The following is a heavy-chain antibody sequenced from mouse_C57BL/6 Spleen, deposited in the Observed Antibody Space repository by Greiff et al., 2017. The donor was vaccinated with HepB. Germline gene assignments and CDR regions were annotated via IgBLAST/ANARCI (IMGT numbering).Heavy chain of an antibody. CDR3: AGDSSGLYYFDY. CDR1: GYAFSSYW. Sequence: QVQLQQSGAELVKPGASVKISCKASGYAFSSYWMNWVKQRPGKGLEWIGQIYPGDGDTNYNGKFKGKATLTADKSSSTAYMQLSSLTSEDSAVYFCAGDSSGLYYFDYWGQGTTLTVSS. V-gene: IGHV1-80*01. CDR2: IYPGDGDT. D-gene: IGHD3-2*02. J-gene: IGHJ2*01.